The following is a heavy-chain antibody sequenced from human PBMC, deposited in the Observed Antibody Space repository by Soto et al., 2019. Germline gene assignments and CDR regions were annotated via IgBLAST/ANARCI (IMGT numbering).Heavy chain of an antibody. V-gene: IGHV3-15*07. CDR3: TTGGYNGRRWRYYGMDV. CDR1: GFGFSDAW. CDR2: IKSKTSGGTT. D-gene: IGHD1-26*01. Sequence: EVQLVESGGGLVQPGGSLRLSCGASGFGFSDAWMNWVRQAPGKGLEWVGRIKSKTSGGTTDYAAPVKGRFTISRDDSNNTLYLQLNSVETEDTAVYYCTTGGYNGRRWRYYGMDVWGQGTTVTVSS. J-gene: IGHJ6*02.